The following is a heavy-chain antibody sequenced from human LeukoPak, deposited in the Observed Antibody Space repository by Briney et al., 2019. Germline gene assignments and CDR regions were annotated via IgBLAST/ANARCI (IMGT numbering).Heavy chain of an antibody. J-gene: IGHJ4*02. Sequence: GGSLRLSCSASGFTFSDYYMSWIRQAPGKGLEWVSYIGRSGVYTNYADSVKGRFTISRDNAKNSLYLQMNSLRDEDTAVYYCTRDTRVGGTMDFDYWGQGTLVTVSS. CDR2: IGRSGVYT. CDR1: GFTFSDYY. D-gene: IGHD1-26*01. CDR3: TRDTRVGGTMDFDY. V-gene: IGHV3-11*06.